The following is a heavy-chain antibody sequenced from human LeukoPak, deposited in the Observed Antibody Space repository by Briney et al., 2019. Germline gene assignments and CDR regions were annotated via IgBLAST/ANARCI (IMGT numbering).Heavy chain of an antibody. J-gene: IGHJ4*02. D-gene: IGHD3-3*01. CDR3: AKGHPVRFGAGVDH. V-gene: IGHV3-23*01. Sequence: GGSLRLSCAASGFTFSSYAMRWVRQAPGKGLEGVSAISGSGGSTYYADSVKGRFTISRDNSKNTLYLQMNSLRVEDTAVYYCAKGHPVRFGAGVDHWGQGTLVTVSP. CDR2: ISGSGGST. CDR1: GFTFSSYA.